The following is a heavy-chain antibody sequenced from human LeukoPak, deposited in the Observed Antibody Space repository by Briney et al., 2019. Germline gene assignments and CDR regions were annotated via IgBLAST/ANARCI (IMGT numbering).Heavy chain of an antibody. D-gene: IGHD3-16*01. Sequence: ASVKVSCKASGYTFTSYGISWVRQAPGQGLEWMGWISAYNGNTNYAQKLQGRVTMTTDTSTSTAYMELRSLRSDDTAVYYCARGHWSDDYVWGSYGYWGQGTLVTVSS. CDR3: ARGHWSDDYVWGSYGY. CDR2: ISAYNGNT. J-gene: IGHJ4*02. V-gene: IGHV1-18*01. CDR1: GYTFTSYG.